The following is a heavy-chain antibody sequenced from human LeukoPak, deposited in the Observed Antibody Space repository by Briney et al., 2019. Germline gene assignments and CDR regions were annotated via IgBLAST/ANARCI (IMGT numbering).Heavy chain of an antibody. CDR1: GYTFTSYA. D-gene: IGHD3-10*01. V-gene: IGHV7-4-1*02. CDR3: ARDMFVRYYGSGSYYKRASSWFDP. J-gene: IGHJ5*02. Sequence: GASVKVSCKASGYTFTSYAMNWVRQAPGQGLEWMGWINTNTGNPTYAQGFTGRFVFSLDTSVSTAYLQISSLKAEDTAVYYCARDMFVRYYGSGSYYKRASSWFDPWGPGTLVTVSS. CDR2: INTNTGNP.